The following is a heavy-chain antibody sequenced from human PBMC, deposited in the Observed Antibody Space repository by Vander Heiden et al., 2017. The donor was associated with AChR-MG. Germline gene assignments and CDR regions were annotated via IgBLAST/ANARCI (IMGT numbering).Heavy chain of an antibody. J-gene: IGHJ4*02. CDR1: GGSISSSSYY. Sequence: QLQLQESGPGLVKPSETLSLTCTVSGGSISSSSYYWGWVRQPPGKGLEGMGSIYYSGSIYHNPPLKSRVTISGDTSKTQCSLTLSSVTAADTAVYYCARQQQLTSFDYWGQGTLVTVSS. CDR3: ARQQQLTSFDY. CDR2: IYYSGSI. D-gene: IGHD6-13*01. V-gene: IGHV4-39*01.